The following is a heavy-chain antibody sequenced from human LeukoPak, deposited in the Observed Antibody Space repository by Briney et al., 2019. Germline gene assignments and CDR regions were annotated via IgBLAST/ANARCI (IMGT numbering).Heavy chain of an antibody. CDR1: GFNVNNNY. CDR2: IYGADST. Sequence: PGGSLRLSCAASGFNVNNNYMSWVRQAPGKGLEWVSIIYGADSTSYADSVKGRFTISRDNSKNTLYLQMNSLRAEDTAVYYCAKSQSHFVVVVAAITPEYWGQGTLVTVSS. D-gene: IGHD2-15*01. J-gene: IGHJ4*02. V-gene: IGHV3-53*01. CDR3: AKSQSHFVVVVAAITPEY.